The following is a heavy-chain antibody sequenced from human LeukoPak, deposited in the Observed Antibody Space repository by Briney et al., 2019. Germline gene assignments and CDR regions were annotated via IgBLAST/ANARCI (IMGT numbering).Heavy chain of an antibody. CDR2: FDPEDGET. CDR3: VRFAAGPDPYYP. V-gene: IGHV1-24*01. CDR1: GYTLTELS. J-gene: IGHJ5*02. D-gene: IGHD6-25*01. Sequence: GASVTVSCTVSGYTLTELSMHWVRQAPGKGLEWMGGFDPEDGETIYAQNFQGRVTMTEDTSTDTAYMELNNLTSEDTAVYYCVRFAAGPDPYYPWGQGTLVTVSS.